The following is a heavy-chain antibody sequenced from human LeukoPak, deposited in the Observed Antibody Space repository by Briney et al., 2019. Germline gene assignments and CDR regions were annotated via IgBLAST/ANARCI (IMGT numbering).Heavy chain of an antibody. Sequence: GGSLRLSCAASGFTFSSYAVSWVRQAPGKGLEWVSAISGSGGSTYYADSVKGRFTISRDNSKNTLYLQMNSLRAEDTAVYYCAKDGLLLWFGELLPSPDYWGQGTLVTVSS. CDR3: AKDGLLLWFGELLPSPDY. J-gene: IGHJ4*02. V-gene: IGHV3-23*01. D-gene: IGHD3-10*01. CDR1: GFTFSSYA. CDR2: ISGSGGST.